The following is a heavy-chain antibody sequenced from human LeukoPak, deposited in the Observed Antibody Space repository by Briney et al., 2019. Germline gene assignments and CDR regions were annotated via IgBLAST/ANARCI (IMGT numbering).Heavy chain of an antibody. Sequence: PSETLSLTCTVSGGSISSSSYYWGWIRQPPGKGLEWIGSIYYSGSTYYNPSLKSRVTISVDTSKNQFSPKLSSVTAADTAVYYCARDVPNWFDPWGQGTLVTVSS. CDR2: IYYSGST. CDR3: ARDVPNWFDP. D-gene: IGHD2-2*01. J-gene: IGHJ5*02. CDR1: GGSISSSSYY. V-gene: IGHV4-39*07.